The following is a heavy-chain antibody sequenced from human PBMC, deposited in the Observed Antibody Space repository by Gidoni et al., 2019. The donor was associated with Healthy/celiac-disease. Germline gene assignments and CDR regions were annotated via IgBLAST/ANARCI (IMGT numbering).Heavy chain of an antibody. V-gene: IGHV4-34*01. D-gene: IGHD1-26*01. Sequence: QVQLQQWGAGLLKPPETLSLTCAVYGGSFSGYYWSWIRQPPGKGLEWIGEINHSGSTNYNPSLKSRVTISVDTSKNQFSLKLSSVTAADTAVYYCARGHSGPFDYWGQGTLVTVSS. CDR3: ARGHSGPFDY. J-gene: IGHJ4*02. CDR2: INHSGST. CDR1: GGSFSGYY.